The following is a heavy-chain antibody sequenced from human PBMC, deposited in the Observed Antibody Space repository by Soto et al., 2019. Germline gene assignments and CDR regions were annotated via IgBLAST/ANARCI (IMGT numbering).Heavy chain of an antibody. D-gene: IGHD3-9*01. Sequence: ASVKVSCKASGYTFTSYGISWVRQAPGQGLEWMGWISAFNGNTYYAQKLQGRVTMTTDTSTSTAYMELSSLRSEDTAVYYCARNGPQSDDYIFTGPTHPFDFWGQRTLVTVSA. CDR2: ISAFNGNT. V-gene: IGHV1-18*01. J-gene: IGHJ4*02. CDR1: GYTFTSYG. CDR3: ARNGPQSDDYIFTGPTHPFDF.